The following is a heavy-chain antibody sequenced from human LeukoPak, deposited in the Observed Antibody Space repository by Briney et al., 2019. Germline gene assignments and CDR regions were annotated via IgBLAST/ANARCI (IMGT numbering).Heavy chain of an antibody. J-gene: IGHJ6*02. CDR1: GGSISSYY. Sequence: SETLSLTCTVSGGSISSYYWSWIRQPPGKGLEWIGYIYYSGSTNYNPSLKSRVTISVDTSKNQFSLKLSSVTAADTAVYYCAGHRFSGYCSGGSCPYYYYGMDVWGQGTTVTVSS. V-gene: IGHV4-59*08. CDR2: IYYSGST. CDR3: AGHRFSGYCSGGSCPYYYYGMDV. D-gene: IGHD2-15*01.